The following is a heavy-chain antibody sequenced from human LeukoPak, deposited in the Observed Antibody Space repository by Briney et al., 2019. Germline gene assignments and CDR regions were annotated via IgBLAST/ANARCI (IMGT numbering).Heavy chain of an antibody. J-gene: IGHJ6*02. CDR3: ARHRSRDGFAPRGGYYYYYGMDV. D-gene: IGHD5-24*01. V-gene: IGHV5-51*01. CDR1: GYSSPSYW. Sequence: GESLKISCKGSGYSSPSYWIGWVRQMPGKGLEWMGIIYPGDSDSRYSPSFQGQVTISADKSNSTAYLQWSSLKASDTAMYYCARHRSRDGFAPRGGYYYYYGMDVWGQGTTVTVSS. CDR2: IYPGDSDS.